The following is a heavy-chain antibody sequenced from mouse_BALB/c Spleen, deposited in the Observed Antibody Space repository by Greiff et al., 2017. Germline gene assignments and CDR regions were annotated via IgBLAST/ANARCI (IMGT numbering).Heavy chain of an antibody. D-gene: IGHD2-10*01. Sequence: QVHVMQSGAELLTPGASVKLSCKATGYTFSSYWIEWVKQRPGHGLEWIGEILPGSGSTTYNEKFKGKATFTADTSSNTAYMQLSSLTSEDSAVYYCARKSAYYGNYGAYWGQGTLVTVSA. V-gene: IGHV1-9*01. CDR2: ILPGSGST. J-gene: IGHJ3*01. CDR3: ARKSAYYGNYGAY. CDR1: GYTFSSYW.